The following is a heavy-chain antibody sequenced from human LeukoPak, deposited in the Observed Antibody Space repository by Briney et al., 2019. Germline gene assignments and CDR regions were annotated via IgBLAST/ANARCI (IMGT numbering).Heavy chain of an antibody. D-gene: IGHD6-13*01. CDR2: INPSGGST. J-gene: IGHJ6*03. CDR1: GYTFTSYY. CDR3: ARDTGSSWYGGRFEYYYYMDV. Sequence: ASVKVSCKASGYTFTSYYMHWVRQAPGQGLEWMGIINPSGGSTSYAQKFQGRVTMTRDTSTSTVYMEVSSLRSEDTAVYYCARDTGSSWYGGRFEYYYYMDVWGKGTTVTISS. V-gene: IGHV1-46*01.